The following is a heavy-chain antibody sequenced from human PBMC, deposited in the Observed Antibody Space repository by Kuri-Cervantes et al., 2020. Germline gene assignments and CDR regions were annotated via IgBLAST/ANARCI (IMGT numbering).Heavy chain of an antibody. D-gene: IGHD3-10*01. V-gene: IGHV4-30-4*01. Sequence: SCAVSGGSISSSNWWSWVRQPPGKGLEWIGYIYYSGSTYYNPSLKSRVTISVDTSKNQFSLKLSSVTAADTAVYYCARAGLGYYGSGSYRSGWVQHWGQGTLVTVSS. J-gene: IGHJ1*01. CDR2: IYYSGST. CDR3: ARAGLGYYGSGSYRSGWVQH. CDR1: GGSISSSNW.